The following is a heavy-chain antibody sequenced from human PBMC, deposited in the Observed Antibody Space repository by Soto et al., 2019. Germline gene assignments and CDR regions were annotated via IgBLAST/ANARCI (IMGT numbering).Heavy chain of an antibody. J-gene: IGHJ4*02. CDR1: GGSISNSDYY. CDR3: ARLVYINYVGYYFDY. CDR2: IYYSGTT. V-gene: IGHV4-39*01. Sequence: ETLSLTCTVSGGSISNSDYYWGWIRQPPGKELEWIGTIYYSGTTYFNPSLKSRVTISVDTSKNQFSLKLSSVTAADTAVYYCARLVYINYVGYYFDYWGQGTLVTVSS. D-gene: IGHD4-4*01.